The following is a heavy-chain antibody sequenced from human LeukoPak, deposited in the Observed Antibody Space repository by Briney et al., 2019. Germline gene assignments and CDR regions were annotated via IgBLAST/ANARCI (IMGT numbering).Heavy chain of an antibody. CDR2: IGTTGDT. Sequence: GGSLRLSCAASGFTFSSYDMHWVRHATGKGLEWVSAIGTTGDTYYPGSVKGRFTISRENAKNSLYLQMNSLRAGDTAVYYCARGTVAGTGYFDLWGRGTLVTVSS. CDR3: ARGTVAGTGYFDL. D-gene: IGHD6-19*01. V-gene: IGHV3-13*01. CDR1: GFTFSSYD. J-gene: IGHJ2*01.